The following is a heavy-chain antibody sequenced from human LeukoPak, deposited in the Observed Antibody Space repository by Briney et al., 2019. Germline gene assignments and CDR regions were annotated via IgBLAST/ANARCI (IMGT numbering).Heavy chain of an antibody. CDR3: ARGPLYEYGSGTFVN. D-gene: IGHD3-10*01. Sequence: SETLSLTCSVSGGSITTFFWNWIRQPPGKGLEWIGSIYYSGSTHYNPSLKSRVTVSQDTSRNRVSLRLTSVTAADTAVYYCARGPLYEYGSGTFVNWGQETLVTVSS. CDR2: IYYSGST. CDR1: GGSITTFF. V-gene: IGHV4-59*01. J-gene: IGHJ4*02.